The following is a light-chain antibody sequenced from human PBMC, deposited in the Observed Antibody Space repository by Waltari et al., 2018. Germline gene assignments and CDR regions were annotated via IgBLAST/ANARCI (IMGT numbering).Light chain of an antibody. CDR1: SRHNNYI. CDR2: LEGSGRY. V-gene: IGLV4-60*03. J-gene: IGLJ2*01. Sequence: FSSSSSLLSSLNLTCTLTSRHNNYIIAWHQQQPVNSLPFFMKLEGSGRYNKGSGVHDRFSGSSSGAARYLTISNLQSEYEADYYCETWDTNTAVFGGGTKLTV. CDR3: ETWDTNTAV.